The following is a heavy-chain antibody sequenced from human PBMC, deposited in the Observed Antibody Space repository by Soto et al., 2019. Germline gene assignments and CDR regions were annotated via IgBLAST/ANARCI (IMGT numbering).Heavy chain of an antibody. D-gene: IGHD2-15*01. CDR2: IIPIFGTA. V-gene: IGHV1-69*13. Sequence: SVKVSCKASGGTFSSYAISWVRQAPGQGLEWMGGIIPIFGTANYAQKFQGRVTITADESTSTAYMELSSLRSGDTAVYYCARGLAVVTIYYYGMDVWGQGTTVTVSS. CDR3: ARGLAVVTIYYYGMDV. CDR1: GGTFSSYA. J-gene: IGHJ6*02.